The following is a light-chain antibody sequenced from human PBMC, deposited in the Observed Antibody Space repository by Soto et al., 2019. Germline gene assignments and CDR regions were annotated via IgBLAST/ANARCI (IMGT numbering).Light chain of an antibody. CDR1: SSDVGGYNY. J-gene: IGLJ1*01. CDR2: LVS. Sequence: QSALTQPASVSGSPGQSITISCTGTSSDVGGYNYVSWYQHHPGKAPKLMIYLVSGRPSGVSDRFSGSKSGNTASLIISGLQAEDEADYYCSSYTSSTAYIFGTGTQLTVL. CDR3: SSYTSSTAYI. V-gene: IGLV2-14*03.